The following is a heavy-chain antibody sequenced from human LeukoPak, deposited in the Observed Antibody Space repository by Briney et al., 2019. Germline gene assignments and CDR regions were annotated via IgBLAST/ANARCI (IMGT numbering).Heavy chain of an antibody. V-gene: IGHV4-59*08. J-gene: IGHJ5*02. D-gene: IGHD6-19*01. CDR3: ARHGSPIWYSSGWLNENWFDP. CDR2: IYYSGST. Sequence: PSETLSLTCTVSGGSISSYYWSWIRQPPGKGLEWIGDIYYSGSTNYNPSLKSRVTISLDTSKNQFSLKLSSVTAADTAVYYCARHGSPIWYSSGWLNENWFDPWGQGTLVTVSS. CDR1: GGSISSYY.